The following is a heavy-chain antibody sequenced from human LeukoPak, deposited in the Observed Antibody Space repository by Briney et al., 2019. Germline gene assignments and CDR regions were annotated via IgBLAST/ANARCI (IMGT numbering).Heavy chain of an antibody. CDR2: IYYSGST. D-gene: IGHD4-11*01. J-gene: IGHJ4*02. V-gene: IGHV4-59*01. CDR3: ARNDYSNYHREYYFDY. Sequence: SETLSLTCTVSGGPISSYYWSWIRQPPGKGLEWIGYIYYSGSTNYNPSLKSRVTISVDTSKNQFSLELSSVTAADTAVYYCARNDYSNYHREYYFDYWGQGTLVTVSS. CDR1: GGPISSYY.